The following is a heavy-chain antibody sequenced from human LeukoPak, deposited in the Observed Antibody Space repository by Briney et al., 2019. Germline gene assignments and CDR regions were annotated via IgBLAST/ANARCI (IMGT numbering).Heavy chain of an antibody. CDR1: GFTFSSYW. J-gene: IGHJ4*02. V-gene: IGHV3-7*01. Sequence: GGSLRLSCAASGFTFSSYWMVWVRQTPGKGLEWVANINQDGSEKNYVDSVKGRFTISRDNAKNSLYLQMNSLRAEDTAVYYCARDHARYAYFDYWGQGTLVTVSS. D-gene: IGHD1-1*01. CDR3: ARDHARYAYFDY. CDR2: INQDGSEK.